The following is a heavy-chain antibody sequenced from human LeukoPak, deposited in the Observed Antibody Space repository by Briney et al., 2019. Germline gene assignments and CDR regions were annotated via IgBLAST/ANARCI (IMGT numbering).Heavy chain of an antibody. Sequence: NPSETLSLTCTVSGGSITSYYWSWIRQPPGKGLEWIGYIYYSGGTTYNPSLKSRVTISVDTSKNQFSLKLTSVTAADTAVYYCARKQWQVSHYFDYWGQGTLVTASS. CDR3: ARKQWQVSHYFDY. CDR1: GGSITSYY. D-gene: IGHD6-19*01. J-gene: IGHJ4*02. V-gene: IGHV4-59*08. CDR2: IYYSGGT.